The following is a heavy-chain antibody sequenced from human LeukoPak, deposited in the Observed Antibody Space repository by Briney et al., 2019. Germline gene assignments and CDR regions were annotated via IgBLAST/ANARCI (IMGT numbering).Heavy chain of an antibody. CDR3: ARLGQNYVWGSSRPNNWFDP. CDR1: GGSFSGYY. D-gene: IGHD3-16*02. Sequence: SETLSLTCAVYGGSFSGYYWSWIRQPPGKGLEWIGEINHSGSTNYNPSLKSRVTISVDTSKNQFSLKLSSVTAADTAVYYCARLGQNYVWGSSRPNNWFDPWGQGTLVTVSS. CDR2: INHSGST. V-gene: IGHV4-34*01. J-gene: IGHJ5*02.